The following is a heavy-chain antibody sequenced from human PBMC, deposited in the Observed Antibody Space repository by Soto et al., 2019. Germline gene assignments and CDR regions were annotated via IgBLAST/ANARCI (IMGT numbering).Heavy chain of an antibody. CDR3: ARRSGIAVAGTFVNWFDP. CDR2: ISGSSSTI. Sequence: ESGGGSVQPGGSLRLSCAASGFTFSSYSMNWVRQAPGKGLEWVSYISGSSSTIHYADSVKGRFTISRDNAKNSLYLQMNSLRAEDTAMYYCARRSGIAVAGTFVNWFDPWGQGTLVTVSS. V-gene: IGHV3-48*01. D-gene: IGHD6-19*01. CDR1: GFTFSSYS. J-gene: IGHJ5*02.